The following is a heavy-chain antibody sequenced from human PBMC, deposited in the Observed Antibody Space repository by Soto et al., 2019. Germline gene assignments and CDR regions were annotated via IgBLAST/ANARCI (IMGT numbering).Heavy chain of an antibody. Sequence: QVQLQESGPGLVKASETLSLTCTVSGGSVSSYYWSWIRQPPGKGLEWIGYIFYSGSTSYNPSLKSRVTISVDTSKNQFSLKRSSGTAADTAVYYCARHGGITMVRGVLAAFDIWGQWTMVSVSS. D-gene: IGHD3-10*01. CDR3: ARHGGITMVRGVLAAFDI. CDR1: GGSVSSYY. CDR2: IFYSGST. J-gene: IGHJ3*02. V-gene: IGHV4-59*08.